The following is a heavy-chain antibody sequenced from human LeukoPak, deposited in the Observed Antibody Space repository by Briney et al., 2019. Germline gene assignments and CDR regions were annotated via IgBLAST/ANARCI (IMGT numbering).Heavy chain of an antibody. J-gene: IGHJ4*02. CDR3: ARGPPNWGYDY. V-gene: IGHV1-8*01. D-gene: IGHD7-27*01. Sequence: ALVKVSCEASGYTFTSYDFNWVRQATGQRPEWMGWMSPNSGDTGYAQKFQDRVTMTRNTSISTAYMELSSLRSDDTAVYYCARGPPNWGYDYWGPGTLVTVSS. CDR1: GYTFTSYD. CDR2: MSPNSGDT.